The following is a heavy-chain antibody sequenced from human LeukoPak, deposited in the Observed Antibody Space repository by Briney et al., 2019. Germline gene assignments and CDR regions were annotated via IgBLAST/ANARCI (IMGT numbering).Heavy chain of an antibody. CDR2: IKSKTDGGTT. V-gene: IGHV3-15*01. CDR1: GFTFSNAW. J-gene: IGHJ4*02. D-gene: IGHD3-22*01. CDR3: TTDGRPNYYDSSGSQLSTDY. Sequence: GGFLRLSCAASGFTFSNAWMSWVRQAPGKGLEWVGRIKSKTDGGTTDYAAPVKGRFTISRDDSKNTLYLQMNSLKTEDTAVYYCTTDGRPNYYDSSGSQLSTDYWGQGTLVTVSS.